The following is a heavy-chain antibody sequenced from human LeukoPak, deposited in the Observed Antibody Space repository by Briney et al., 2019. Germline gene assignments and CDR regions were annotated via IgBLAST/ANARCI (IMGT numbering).Heavy chain of an antibody. CDR3: ARDLGIAAAMPDY. J-gene: IGHJ4*02. Sequence: GASGKVSFTASGYTFTTYQMHWVRQAPGQGLEWMGRINPSGGSTTYAQKLQGRVTMTTDTSTSTAYMELRSLRSDDTAVYYCARDLGIAAAMPDYWGQGTLVTVSS. CDR1: GYTFTTYQ. V-gene: IGHV1-46*01. D-gene: IGHD6-13*01. CDR2: INPSGGST.